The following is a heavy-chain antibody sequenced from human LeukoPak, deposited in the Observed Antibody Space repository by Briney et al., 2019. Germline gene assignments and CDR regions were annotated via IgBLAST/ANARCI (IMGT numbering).Heavy chain of an antibody. CDR3: ARARQPYYYYGMDV. CDR1: GGSISSYY. V-gene: IGHV4-59*01. D-gene: IGHD5-18*01. Sequence: SETLSLTCTVSGGSISSYYWSWIRQPPGKGLEWIGYIYYSGSTNYNPSLKSRVTISVDTSKNQFSLKLSSVTAAATAVYYCARARQPYYYYGMDVWGQGTTVTVSS. J-gene: IGHJ6*02. CDR2: IYYSGST.